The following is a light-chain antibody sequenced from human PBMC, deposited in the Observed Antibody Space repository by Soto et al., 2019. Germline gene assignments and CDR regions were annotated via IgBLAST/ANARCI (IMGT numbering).Light chain of an antibody. J-gene: IGKJ4*01. CDR2: AAS. Sequence: AIQMTQSPSSLSASVGDRVTITCRASQGIRNYLGWYQQKPGKAPKLLIYAASSLQSGVPSRFSGSGSGTDFTLTISSLQPEDFATYYCLQDYNYPLTFGGGTKVEI. CDR1: QGIRNY. V-gene: IGKV1-6*01. CDR3: LQDYNYPLT.